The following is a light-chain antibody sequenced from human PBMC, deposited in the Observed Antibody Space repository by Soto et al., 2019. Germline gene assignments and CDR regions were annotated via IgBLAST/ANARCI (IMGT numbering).Light chain of an antibody. J-gene: IGLJ2*01. CDR2: RNN. CDR1: SSNIGSSY. V-gene: IGLV1-47*01. CDR3: AGWDASLSGHVV. Sequence: QSVLTQPPSASGTPVQRVTSSCSGSSSNIGSSYVYWYQQLPGTAPKLLIFRNNQRPSGVPDRFSGSKSGTSASLAISGLRSEDEADYYCAGWDASLSGHVVFGGGTELTVL.